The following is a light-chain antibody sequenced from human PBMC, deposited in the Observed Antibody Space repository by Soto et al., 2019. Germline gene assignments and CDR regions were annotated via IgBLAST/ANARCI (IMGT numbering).Light chain of an antibody. V-gene: IGLV2-14*03. Sequence: QSALTQPASVSGSPGQSITISCTGTSSDVGGYNSVSWYQHHPGKAPKLMISDVSDRPSGVSSRFSGSKSGNTASLTISGLQAEDEADYYCSSYTTSSTPHYVFGPGTKLTVL. CDR1: SSDVGGYNS. J-gene: IGLJ1*01. CDR2: DVS. CDR3: SSYTTSSTPHYV.